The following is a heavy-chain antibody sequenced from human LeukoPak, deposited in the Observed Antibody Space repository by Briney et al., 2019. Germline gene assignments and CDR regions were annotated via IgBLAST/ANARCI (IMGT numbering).Heavy chain of an antibody. J-gene: IGHJ4*02. CDR2: IYTSGST. D-gene: IGHD3-9*01. V-gene: IGHV4-4*07. Sequence: SSETLSLTCAVYGGSFSGYYWGWIRQPAGKGLEWIGRIYTSGSTNYNPSLKGRVTISVDTSKNQFSLKLSSVTAADTAVYYCARDADYDVLTGYSGFDFWGQGTLVTVSS. CDR3: ARDADYDVLTGYSGFDF. CDR1: GGSFSGYY.